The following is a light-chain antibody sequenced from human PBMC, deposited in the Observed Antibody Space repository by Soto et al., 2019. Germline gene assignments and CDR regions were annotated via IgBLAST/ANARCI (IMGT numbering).Light chain of an antibody. J-gene: IGLJ2*01. Sequence: QSVLTQPPSASGTPGQRVTISCSGSSSNIGSNTVNWYQQLPGTAPKLLIYSNNQRPSGVPDRFSGSKSGTSASLAISGLQSEEEADYYCAAWDDSLNVYVVFGGGTKLTVL. CDR2: SNN. CDR1: SSNIGSNT. V-gene: IGLV1-44*01. CDR3: AAWDDSLNVYVV.